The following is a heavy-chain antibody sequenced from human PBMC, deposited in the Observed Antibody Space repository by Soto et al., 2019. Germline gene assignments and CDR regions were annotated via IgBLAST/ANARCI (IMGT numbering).Heavy chain of an antibody. CDR3: ALWRYCRGGPCDSDY. D-gene: IGHD2-15*01. V-gene: IGHV3-23*01. CDR2: ISGSGGTT. CDR1: GFTFSTYA. J-gene: IGHJ4*02. Sequence: EVQLLESGGGLVQPGGSLRLSCAASGFTFSTYAMSWVRQAPGKGLEWVSAISGSGGTTYYADSVKGRFTISRDNSENTLNQQMNGLRAEDTAVYYCALWRYCRGGPCDSDYWGQGTLATVS.